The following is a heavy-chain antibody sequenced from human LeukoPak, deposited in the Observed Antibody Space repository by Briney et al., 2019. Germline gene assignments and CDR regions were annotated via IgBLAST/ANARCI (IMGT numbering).Heavy chain of an antibody. V-gene: IGHV4-39*01. CDR3: ARNYRTYYYDSSGYSSYYFDY. Sequence: SETLSLTCTVSGGSISSSSYYWGWIRQPPGKGLEWIGSIYYSGSTYYNPSLKSRVTISVDTSKNQFSLKLSSVTAADTAVYYCARNYRTYYYDSSGYSSYYFDYRGQGTLVTVSS. CDR2: IYYSGST. D-gene: IGHD3-22*01. CDR1: GGSISSSSYY. J-gene: IGHJ4*02.